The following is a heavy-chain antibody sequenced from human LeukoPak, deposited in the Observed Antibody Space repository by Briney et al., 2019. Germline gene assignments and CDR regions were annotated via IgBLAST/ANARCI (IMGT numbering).Heavy chain of an antibody. D-gene: IGHD5-18*01. CDR3: ARDRGYSYGDYYYYMDV. Sequence: SETLSLTCTVSGGSISSHYWSWIRQPPGKGLEWIGYIYYSGSTNYNPSLKSRVTISVDTSKNQFSLKLSSVTAADTAVYYCARDRGYSYGDYYYYMDVWGKGTTVTVSS. CDR1: GGSISSHY. J-gene: IGHJ6*03. CDR2: IYYSGST. V-gene: IGHV4-59*11.